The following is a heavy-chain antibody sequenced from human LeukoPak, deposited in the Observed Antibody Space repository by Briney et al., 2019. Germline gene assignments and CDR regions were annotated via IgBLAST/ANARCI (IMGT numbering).Heavy chain of an antibody. CDR3: ARECYDYVWGSYRYIDY. Sequence: ASVKVSCKASGYTFTSYGISWVRQAPGQGLEWMGWISAYNGNTNYAQKLQGRVTMTTDTSTSTAYMELRSLRSDDTAVYYCARECYDYVWGSYRYIDYWGQGTLVTVSS. CDR2: ISAYNGNT. CDR1: GYTFTSYG. D-gene: IGHD3-16*02. J-gene: IGHJ4*02. V-gene: IGHV1-18*01.